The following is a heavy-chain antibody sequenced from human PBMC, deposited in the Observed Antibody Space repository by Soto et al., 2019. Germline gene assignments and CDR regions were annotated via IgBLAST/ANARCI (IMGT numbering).Heavy chain of an antibody. J-gene: IGHJ6*02. CDR1: GYSISSGYY. CDR2: IYHSGST. CDR3: ARKSPLYYGMDV. V-gene: IGHV4-38-2*01. Sequence: PSETLSLTCAVSGYSISSGYYWGWIRQPLGKGLEWIGSIYHSGSTYYNPSLKSRVTISVDTSKNQFSLKLSSVTAADTAVYYCARKSPLYYGMDVWGQGTTVTVSS.